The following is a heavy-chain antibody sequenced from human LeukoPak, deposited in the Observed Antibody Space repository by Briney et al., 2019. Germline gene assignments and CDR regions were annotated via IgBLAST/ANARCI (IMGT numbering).Heavy chain of an antibody. Sequence: PAETLSLTCAVYGGSFSGYYWSWIRQPPGKRLEWIGEINHSGSTNYNPSLKSRVTISVDTSKNQFSLKLSSVTAADTAVYYCARGLGLGPLGYYYYGMDVWGQGTTVTVSS. V-gene: IGHV4-34*01. D-gene: IGHD5/OR15-5a*01. CDR2: INHSGST. CDR3: ARGLGLGPLGYYYYGMDV. CDR1: GGSFSGYY. J-gene: IGHJ6*02.